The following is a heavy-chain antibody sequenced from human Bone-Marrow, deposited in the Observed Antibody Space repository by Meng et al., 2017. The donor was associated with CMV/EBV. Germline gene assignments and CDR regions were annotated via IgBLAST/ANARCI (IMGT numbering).Heavy chain of an antibody. J-gene: IGHJ4*02. D-gene: IGHD3-3*01. CDR3: ARTFRYDFWSGYCFDY. CDR2: IYTDGSI. Sequence: GGSLRLSCAASGFTVRSNYMSWVRQAPGKGLEWVSVIYTDGSIYYADSVKGRFTISRDNAKNSLYLQMNSLRAEDTAVYYCARTFRYDFWSGYCFDYWGQGTLVTVSS. CDR1: GFTVRSNY. V-gene: IGHV3-53*01.